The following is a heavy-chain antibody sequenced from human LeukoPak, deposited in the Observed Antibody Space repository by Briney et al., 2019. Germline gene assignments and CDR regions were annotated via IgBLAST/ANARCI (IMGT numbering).Heavy chain of an antibody. CDR3: TTPPSGAFDR. J-gene: IGHJ3*01. Sequence: GGSLRLSCAASGLSSSNAWMSWVRQAPGKGREWVGRIKSKTDDGTTDYSTPVKGRFTIPRDNSKNTLYLQMDSLKTEDTAVYYCTTPPSGAFDRWGQGTMVTVSS. CDR1: GLSSSNAW. V-gene: IGHV3-15*01. CDR2: IKSKTDDGTT.